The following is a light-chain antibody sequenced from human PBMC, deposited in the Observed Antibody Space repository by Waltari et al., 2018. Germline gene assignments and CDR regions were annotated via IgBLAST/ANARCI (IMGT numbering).Light chain of an antibody. CDR2: DVY. Sequence: QSALTQPASVSGSPGQAIIISCTGTGSDVGGYDYVSWYQQYPGKAPRLLIYDVYNRPSAVSIRFSGSKSDNTASLTISGLQAEDESVYYCSSYTSSGVVFGGGTKLTVL. V-gene: IGLV2-14*01. CDR3: SSYTSSGVV. CDR1: GSDVGGYDY. J-gene: IGLJ2*01.